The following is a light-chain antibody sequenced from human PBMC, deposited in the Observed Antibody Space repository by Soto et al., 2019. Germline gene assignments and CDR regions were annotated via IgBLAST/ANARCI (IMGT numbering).Light chain of an antibody. V-gene: IGKV3D-15*01. Sequence: EIVMTQSPATLSVSPGETATLSCRASQSISIGLAWYRQKPGQPPRHLIYGASTRATGTPARFSGSGSGTEFTLTISSMQSEDFALYFCQQYNKWPLITFGQGTRLEIK. CDR2: GAS. J-gene: IGKJ5*01. CDR1: QSISIG. CDR3: QQYNKWPLIT.